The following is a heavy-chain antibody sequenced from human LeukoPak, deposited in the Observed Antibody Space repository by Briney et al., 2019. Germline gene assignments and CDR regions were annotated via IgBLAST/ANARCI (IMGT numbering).Heavy chain of an antibody. V-gene: IGHV3-23*01. CDR3: AKHSRGSFRGASAFDY. Sequence: GGSLRLSCAASGFTFSSYAMSWVRQAPGKGLEWVSAISVTGGSTYSADSVKGRFTISRDNSKNTLYLQMNSLRAEDTAAYYCAKHSRGSFRGASAFDYWGQGTVVTVSS. D-gene: IGHD1-26*01. J-gene: IGHJ4*02. CDR1: GFTFSSYA. CDR2: ISVTGGST.